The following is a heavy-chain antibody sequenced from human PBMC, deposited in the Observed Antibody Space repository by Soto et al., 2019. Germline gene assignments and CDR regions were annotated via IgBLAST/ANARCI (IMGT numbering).Heavy chain of an antibody. Sequence: PGGSLRLSCVGSGFSLSDFAMHWVRQAPGKGLEWVAVISYDGTKKYYADSVKGRFTISRDNSKNTLYLQMNSLRAEDTAVYYCAKGRASDCPGCTQDYWGQGTLVTVSS. V-gene: IGHV3-30-3*01. D-gene: IGHD2-21*02. CDR3: AKGRASDCPGCTQDY. CDR1: GFSLSDFA. CDR2: ISYDGTKK. J-gene: IGHJ4*02.